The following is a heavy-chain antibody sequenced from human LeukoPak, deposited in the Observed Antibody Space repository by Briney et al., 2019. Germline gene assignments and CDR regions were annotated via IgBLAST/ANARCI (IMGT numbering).Heavy chain of an antibody. V-gene: IGHV4-39*02. CDR1: GDSISSSSYS. CDR3: ARGHASGWDYFDS. D-gene: IGHD6-19*01. Sequence: SETLSLTCTVSGDSISSSSYSWGWIRQPPGKGLHWIGSLYYNGSTYYNPSLKSRITIPGDTSSNHFPLRLSSVTAADTAVYFCARGHASGWDYFDSWGQGTLATVSS. CDR2: LYYNGST. J-gene: IGHJ4*02.